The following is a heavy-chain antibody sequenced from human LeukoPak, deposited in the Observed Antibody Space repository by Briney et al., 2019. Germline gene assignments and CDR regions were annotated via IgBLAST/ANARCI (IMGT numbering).Heavy chain of an antibody. CDR3: ARQEVGVVVMVPLNWFDP. CDR2: IYYSGST. J-gene: IGHJ5*02. V-gene: IGHV4-28*01. CDR1: GYSISSSNW. Sequence: PSETLSLTCAVSGYSISSSNWWGWIRQPPGKGLEWIGYIYYSGSTYYNPSLKSRVTMSVDTSKNQFSLKLSSVTAVDTAVYYCARQEVGVVVMVPLNWFDPWGQGTLVTVSS. D-gene: IGHD3-22*01.